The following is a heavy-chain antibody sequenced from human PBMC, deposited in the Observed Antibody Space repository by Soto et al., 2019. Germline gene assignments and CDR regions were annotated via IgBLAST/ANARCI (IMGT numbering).Heavy chain of an antibody. D-gene: IGHD2-2*01. CDR1: GFSFSSNA. J-gene: IGHJ5*02. Sequence: GGSLRLSCTASGFSFSSNAMSWVRQAPGKGLEWVSVISGSGVNTDYADSVKGRFTISRDNSKNTLYLQMNSLRAEDTATYYCAKEGTAYRLLNWFDPWGQGTLVTVSS. CDR3: AKEGTAYRLLNWFDP. V-gene: IGHV3-23*01. CDR2: ISGSGVNT.